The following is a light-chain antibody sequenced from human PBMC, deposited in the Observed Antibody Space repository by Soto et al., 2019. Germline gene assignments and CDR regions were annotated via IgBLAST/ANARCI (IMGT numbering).Light chain of an antibody. Sequence: EIVFTHAPGTLSFSPVEKATLXCRXSQSVGSYLAWYQHKPGQAPRLLISDASNRATGIPARFSGSGSETDFTLTISSLEPEDSAVYYCQQRSNWPSLTFGGGTKVDI. CDR2: DAS. J-gene: IGKJ4*01. CDR3: QQRSNWPSLT. CDR1: QSVGSY. V-gene: IGKV3-11*01.